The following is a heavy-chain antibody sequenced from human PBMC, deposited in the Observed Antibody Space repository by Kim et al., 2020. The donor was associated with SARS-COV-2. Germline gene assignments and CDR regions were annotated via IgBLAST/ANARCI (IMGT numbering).Heavy chain of an antibody. J-gene: IGHJ4*02. V-gene: IGHV4-39*01. CDR2: IYYSGST. CDR1: GGSISSSSYY. D-gene: IGHD6-19*01. CDR3: ATYSSGWAEPFDY. Sequence: SETLSLTCTVSGGSISSSSYYWGWIRQPPGKGLEWIGSIYYSGSTYYNPSLKSRVTISVDTSKNQFSLKLSSVTAADTAVYYCATYSSGWAEPFDYWGQGTLVTVSS.